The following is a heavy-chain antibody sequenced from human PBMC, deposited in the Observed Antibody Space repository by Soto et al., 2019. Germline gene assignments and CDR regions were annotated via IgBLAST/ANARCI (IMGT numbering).Heavy chain of an antibody. Sequence: QVQLVQSGAEVKKPGASVKVSCKASGYTFTSYYMHWVRQAPGQGLEWMGIINPSGGSTSYAQKFQGRVTMTRDTSTSTVYMELSSLRSEDTAVYYCARGRYYYDSSGAFAFDIWGQGTMVTVSS. V-gene: IGHV1-46*01. D-gene: IGHD3-22*01. CDR1: GYTFTSYY. J-gene: IGHJ3*02. CDR2: INPSGGST. CDR3: ARGRYYYDSSGAFAFDI.